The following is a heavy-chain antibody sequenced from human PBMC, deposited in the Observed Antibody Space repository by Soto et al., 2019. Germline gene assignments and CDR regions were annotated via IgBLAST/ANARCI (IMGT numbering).Heavy chain of an antibody. Sequence: QGQLQQWGAGLLKPSETLSLTCGVYGVSLSDYYWSWLRQPPGKGLEWIGEILPSGRTNSNPSLNSRVTISRDTSKSQFSLSLTSVSAADTAVYYCARLNYFDSSPFDYWGQGTLVTVSS. V-gene: IGHV4-34*02. CDR1: GVSLSDYY. J-gene: IGHJ4*02. CDR2: ILPSGRT. CDR3: ARLNYFDSSPFDY. D-gene: IGHD3-22*01.